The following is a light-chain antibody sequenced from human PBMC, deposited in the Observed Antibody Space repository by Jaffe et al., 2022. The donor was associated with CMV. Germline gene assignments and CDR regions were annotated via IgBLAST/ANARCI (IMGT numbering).Light chain of an antibody. CDR3: CSYAGRYTWV. Sequence: QSALTQPRSVSGSPGQSVTISCTGISTDVGGYNFVSWYQQHPGKAPKVMIYDVSKRPSGVPDRFSGSKSGNTASLTISGLQAEDEADYYCCSYAGRYTWVFGGGTKLTVL. V-gene: IGLV2-11*01. CDR2: DVS. CDR1: STDVGGYNF. J-gene: IGLJ3*02.